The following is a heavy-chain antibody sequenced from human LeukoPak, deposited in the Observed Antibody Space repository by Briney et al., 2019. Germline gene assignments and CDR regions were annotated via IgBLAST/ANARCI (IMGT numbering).Heavy chain of an antibody. CDR2: INNDGSST. J-gene: IGHJ4*02. CDR1: GFTFNNYW. Sequence: GGSLRLSCAVSGFTFNNYWMHWVRQAPGKGLVWVSRINNDGSSTSYADSVKGRFTISRDNAKKSLYLQMNSLRAEDMAVYYCARHLSGVTGYTYGRGIDYWGQGTLVTVSS. CDR3: ARHLSGVTGYTYGRGIDY. V-gene: IGHV3-74*01. D-gene: IGHD5-18*01.